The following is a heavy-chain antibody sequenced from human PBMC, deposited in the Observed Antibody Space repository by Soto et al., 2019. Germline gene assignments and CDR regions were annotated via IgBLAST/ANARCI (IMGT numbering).Heavy chain of an antibody. V-gene: IGHV4-34*01. CDR3: ARGGGGSYYRQYFQH. Sequence: TSETLSLTCAVYGGSFSGYYWSWIRQPPGKGLEWIGEINHSGSTNYNPSLKSRVTISVDTSKNQFSLKLTSVTAADTAVYFCARGGGGSYYRQYFQHWGQGTLVTSPQ. D-gene: IGHD1-26*01. J-gene: IGHJ1*01. CDR1: GGSFSGYY. CDR2: INHSGST.